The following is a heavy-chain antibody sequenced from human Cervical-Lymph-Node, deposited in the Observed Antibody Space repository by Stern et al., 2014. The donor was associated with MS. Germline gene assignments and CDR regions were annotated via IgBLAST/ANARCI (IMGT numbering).Heavy chain of an antibody. Sequence: VQLVESGGGLVKPGRSLRLSCTGSGFPFGEYALSWFRQAPGKGLEWVGFLRSETYGGTTEYAASVKGRLSMSRDDSKRIAYLQMNSLKTEDTAVYYCARGSEGYSSSWLYFDYWGQGTLVTVSS. CDR3: ARGSEGYSSSWLYFDY. V-gene: IGHV3-49*05. CDR2: LRSETYGGTT. J-gene: IGHJ4*02. CDR1: GFPFGEYA. D-gene: IGHD6-13*01.